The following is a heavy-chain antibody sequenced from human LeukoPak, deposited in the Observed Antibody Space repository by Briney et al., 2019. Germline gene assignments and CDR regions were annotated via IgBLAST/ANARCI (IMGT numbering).Heavy chain of an antibody. J-gene: IGHJ4*02. V-gene: IGHV3-7*01. CDR2: IKQDGGEK. D-gene: IGHD6-6*01. CDR1: GFTFSSYE. Sequence: GGSLRLSCAASGFTFSSYEMNWVRQAPGKGLEWVANIKQDGGEKYYVDSVKDRFTISRDNAKNSLILQMNSLRAEDTAVYYCARTLIEYSVSSCYFDYWGQGTLVTVSS. CDR3: ARTLIEYSVSSCYFDY.